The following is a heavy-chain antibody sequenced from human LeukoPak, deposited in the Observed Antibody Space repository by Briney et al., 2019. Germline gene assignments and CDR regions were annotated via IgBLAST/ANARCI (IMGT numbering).Heavy chain of an antibody. CDR2: ISSRSDYI. J-gene: IGHJ4*02. V-gene: IGHV3-21*04. CDR3: ARVVPSSYTSYYFDY. Sequence: PGGSLRLSCAASGFTFSSYNMNWVRQAPGKGLEWVSSISSRSDYIYYADSVKGRFTISRDNSKNTLYLQMNSLRAEDTAVYYCARVVPSSYTSYYFDYWGQGTLVTVSS. D-gene: IGHD2-2*02. CDR1: GFTFSSYN.